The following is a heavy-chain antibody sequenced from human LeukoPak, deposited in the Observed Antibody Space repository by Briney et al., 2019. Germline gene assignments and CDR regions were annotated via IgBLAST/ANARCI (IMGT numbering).Heavy chain of an antibody. V-gene: IGHV4-4*07. J-gene: IGHJ5*02. CDR2: IYSSVCT. CDR3: ARVAGYSYGPINH. D-gene: IGHD5-18*01. Sequence: SETLSLTCIVSGGSINSYYWSWIRQPVGKGLEWIGRIYSSVCTNYNPSLKSRVSMSVDTSKNQFFLNLSSVTAADTAVYYCARVAGYSYGPINHWGQGTLVTVSS. CDR1: GGSINSYY.